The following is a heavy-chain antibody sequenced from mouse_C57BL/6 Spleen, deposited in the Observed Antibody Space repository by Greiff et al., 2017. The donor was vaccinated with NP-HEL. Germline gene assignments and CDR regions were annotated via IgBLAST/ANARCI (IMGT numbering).Heavy chain of an antibody. CDR3: TRSGTTVNGFDY. CDR1: GYTFTSYW. Sequence: EVQLQQSGTVLARPGASVKMSCKTSGYTFTSYWMHWVKQRPGQGLEWIGAIYPGNSDTSYNQKFKGKAKLTAVTSASTAYMELSSLTNEDSAVYYCTRSGTTVNGFDYWGQGTTLTVSS. D-gene: IGHD1-1*01. V-gene: IGHV1-5*01. J-gene: IGHJ2*01. CDR2: IYPGNSDT.